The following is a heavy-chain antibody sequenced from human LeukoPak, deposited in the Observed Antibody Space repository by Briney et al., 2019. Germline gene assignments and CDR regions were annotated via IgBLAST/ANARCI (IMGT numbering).Heavy chain of an antibody. V-gene: IGHV3-30-3*01. CDR1: GFTFSTYA. CDR2: MSYDEGTK. CDR3: ARGGAYCRGDCPLDAFDP. D-gene: IGHD2-21*02. Sequence: GGSLRLSCAASGFTFSTYAMHWVRQAPGKGLEWVAHMSYDEGTKYYADSVKGRFTISRDNSKDTLYLQMNSLRAEDTAFYYCARGGAYCRGDCPLDAFDPWGQGTMVTVSS. J-gene: IGHJ3*01.